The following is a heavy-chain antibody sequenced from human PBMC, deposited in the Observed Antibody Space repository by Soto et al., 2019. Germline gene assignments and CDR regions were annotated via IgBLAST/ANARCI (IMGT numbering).Heavy chain of an antibody. CDR1: GFTFSSYS. J-gene: IGHJ6*02. V-gene: IGHV3-21*01. CDR3: ARAPKLIAPYDYYGMDV. D-gene: IGHD3-10*01. Sequence: EVQLVESGGGLVKPGGSLRLSCAASGFTFSSYSMNWVRQAPGKGLEWVSSISSSSSYIYYADSVKGRFTISRDNAXNXXYLQMNSLRAEDTAVYYCARAPKLIAPYDYYGMDVWGQGTTVTVSS. CDR2: ISSSSSYI.